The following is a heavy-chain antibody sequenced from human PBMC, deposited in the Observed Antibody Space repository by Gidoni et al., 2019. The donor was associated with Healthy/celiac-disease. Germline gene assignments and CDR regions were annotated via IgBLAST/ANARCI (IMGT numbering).Heavy chain of an antibody. CDR2: ISYDGSNK. V-gene: IGHV3-30-3*01. Sequence: QVQLVESGGGVVQPGRSLRLSCAASGFTFSSYAMHWVRQAPGKGLGWVAVISYDGSNKYYADSVKGRFTISRDNSKNTLYLQMNSLRAEDTAVYYCARGHSSGWYFDLWGRGTLVTVSS. CDR3: ARGHSSGWYFDL. D-gene: IGHD6-19*01. CDR1: GFTFSSYA. J-gene: IGHJ2*01.